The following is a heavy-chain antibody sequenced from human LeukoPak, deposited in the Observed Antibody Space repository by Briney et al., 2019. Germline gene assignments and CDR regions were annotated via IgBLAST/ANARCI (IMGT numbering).Heavy chain of an antibody. V-gene: IGHV1-46*01. CDR2: INPLGGST. Sequence: ASVKVSCKVSGYTLTELSMHWVRQAPGQGLEWMGIINPLGGSTSYAQNFQGRLTMTRDTSTSTVNMELNNLRSEDTAVYYCAKSVYGGNSWGFDCWGQGTLVTVSS. CDR3: AKSVYGGNSWGFDC. J-gene: IGHJ4*02. D-gene: IGHD4-23*01. CDR1: GYTLTELS.